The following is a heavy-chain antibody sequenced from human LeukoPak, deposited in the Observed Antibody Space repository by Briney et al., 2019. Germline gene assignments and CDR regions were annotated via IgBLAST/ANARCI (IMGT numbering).Heavy chain of an antibody. CDR1: GFTFSNYA. CDR2: ISYDGSNK. CDR3: AREYDNDYYFDY. D-gene: IGHD3-22*01. V-gene: IGHV3-30-3*01. Sequence: GGSLRLSCAASGFTFSNYAMYWVRQAPGKGLEWVAVISYDGSNKYYADSVKGRFTISRDNSKSTLYLQMNSLRAEDTAVYYCAREYDNDYYFDYWDQGTLVTVSS. J-gene: IGHJ4*02.